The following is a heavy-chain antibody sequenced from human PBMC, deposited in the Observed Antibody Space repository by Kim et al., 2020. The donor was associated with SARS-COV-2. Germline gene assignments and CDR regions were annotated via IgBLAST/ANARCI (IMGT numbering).Heavy chain of an antibody. CDR3: SCNVGSTPDYYFDY. CDR1: GVSISTNYHY. Sequence: SETLSLTCSVSGVSISTNYHYWGWVRQSPGKGLEWIGSVYNSGTTYYNPSLKSRVTILGDTSTNQFSLNMKSVTAADTAVYYCSCNVGSTPDYYFDYWGRGALVTVSS. J-gene: IGHJ4*02. D-gene: IGHD1-26*01. V-gene: IGHV4-39*07. CDR2: VYNSGTT.